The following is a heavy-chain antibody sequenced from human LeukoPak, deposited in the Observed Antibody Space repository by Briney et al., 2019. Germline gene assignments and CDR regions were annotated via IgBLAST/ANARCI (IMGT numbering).Heavy chain of an antibody. D-gene: IGHD3-10*01. CDR2: IYYSGST. Sequence: PSETLSLTCAVYGGSFSGYYWSWIRQPPGKGLEWIGYIYYSGSTNYNPSLKSRVTISVDTSKNQFSLKLSSVTAADTAVYYCARVTMVRGVPIFDYWGQGTLVTVSS. J-gene: IGHJ4*02. CDR3: ARVTMVRGVPIFDY. V-gene: IGHV4-59*01. CDR1: GGSFSGYY.